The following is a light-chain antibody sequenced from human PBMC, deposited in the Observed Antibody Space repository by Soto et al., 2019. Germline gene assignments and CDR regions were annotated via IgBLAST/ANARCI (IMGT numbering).Light chain of an antibody. CDR2: KAS. Sequence: DIQMTQYPSSVSASVGDTVTITCLASQTISSWLAWYQQKPGKAPKLLIYKASTLKSGVPSRFSGSGSGTEFTLTISSLQPDDFATYYCQHYNSYSEAFGQGTKVDIK. CDR1: QTISSW. V-gene: IGKV1-5*03. CDR3: QHYNSYSEA. J-gene: IGKJ1*01.